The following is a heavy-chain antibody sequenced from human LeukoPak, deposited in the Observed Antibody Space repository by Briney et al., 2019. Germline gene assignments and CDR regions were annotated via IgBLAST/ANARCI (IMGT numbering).Heavy chain of an antibody. CDR2: ISSSGSNI. D-gene: IGHD4-17*01. CDR3: AREYGDYPGS. Sequence: GGSLRLSCAASGFTFSSYEMNWVRQAPGKGLEWVSYISSSGSNIYYADSVKGRFTISRGNAKNSLYLEMNSLRAEDTAVYYCAREYGDYPGSWGQGTLVTVSS. CDR1: GFTFSSYE. J-gene: IGHJ4*02. V-gene: IGHV3-48*03.